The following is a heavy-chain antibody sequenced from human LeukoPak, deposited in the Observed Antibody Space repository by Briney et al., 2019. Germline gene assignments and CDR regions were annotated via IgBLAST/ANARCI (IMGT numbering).Heavy chain of an antibody. V-gene: IGHV1-18*01. Sequence: ASVKVSCRASGYTSTNSGMSWVRQAPGQGLEWMGWISDANGNTRYAQKVQGRVTLTRDTSVNTVYLELRGLRSDDTAVYYCARASDIKYYDYVWGKYRYTTYFDHWGQGTLVTVSS. CDR3: ARASDIKYYDYVWGKYRYTTYFDH. CDR1: GYTSTNSG. D-gene: IGHD3-16*02. J-gene: IGHJ4*02. CDR2: ISDANGNT.